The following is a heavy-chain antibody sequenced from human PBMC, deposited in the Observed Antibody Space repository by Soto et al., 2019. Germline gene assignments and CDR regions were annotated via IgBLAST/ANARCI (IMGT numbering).Heavy chain of an antibody. Sequence: GSLRLSCAASGFTFSSYGMHWVRQAPGKGLEWVAVISYDGSNKYYADSVKGRFTISRDNSKNTLYLQMNSLRAEDTAVYYCAKDSSSSGHFDYWGQGTLVTVSS. D-gene: IGHD6-6*01. V-gene: IGHV3-30*18. CDR2: ISYDGSNK. CDR3: AKDSSSSGHFDY. J-gene: IGHJ4*02. CDR1: GFTFSSYG.